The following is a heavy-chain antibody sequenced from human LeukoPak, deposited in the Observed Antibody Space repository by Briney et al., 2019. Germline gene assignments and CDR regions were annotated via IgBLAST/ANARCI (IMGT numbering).Heavy chain of an antibody. Sequence: PGGSLRLSCAASGFTFSSYAMSWVRQAPGKGLEWVSVISGSGSSTYYADSVKGRFTISRDNSQNTVYLEMHSLRAEDTAVYYCARDGENYYYDYWGQGTLVTVST. V-gene: IGHV3-23*01. CDR3: ARDGENYYYDY. J-gene: IGHJ4*02. D-gene: IGHD7-27*01. CDR2: ISGSGSST. CDR1: GFTFSSYA.